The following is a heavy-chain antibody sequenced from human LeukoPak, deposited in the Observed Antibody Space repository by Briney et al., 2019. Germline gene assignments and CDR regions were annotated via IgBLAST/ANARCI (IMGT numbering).Heavy chain of an antibody. CDR3: ARPSGCCSGGSCYSFFPFDY. D-gene: IGHD2-15*01. Sequence: ASVKVSCKASGYTFTGYYMHWVRQAPGQGLEWMGWINPNSGGTNYAQKFQGRVTMTRDTSISTAYMELSRLRSDDTAVYYCARPSGCCSGGSCYSFFPFDYWGQGTLVTVSS. V-gene: IGHV1-2*02. CDR1: GYTFTGYY. CDR2: INPNSGGT. J-gene: IGHJ4*02.